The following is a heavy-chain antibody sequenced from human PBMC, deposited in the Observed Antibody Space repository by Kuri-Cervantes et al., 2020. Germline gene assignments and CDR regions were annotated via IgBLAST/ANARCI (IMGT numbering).Heavy chain of an antibody. Sequence: GGSLRLSCAASGFTFSSYGMHWVRQAPGKGLEWVAVISYDGSNKYYADSVKGRFTISRDNSKNTLYLQMNSLRVEDTAVYYCARWGNWKVMDYWGQGTLVTVSS. CDR2: ISYDGSNK. CDR1: GFTFSSYG. V-gene: IGHV3-30*03. CDR3: ARWGNWKVMDY. J-gene: IGHJ4*02. D-gene: IGHD1-20*01.